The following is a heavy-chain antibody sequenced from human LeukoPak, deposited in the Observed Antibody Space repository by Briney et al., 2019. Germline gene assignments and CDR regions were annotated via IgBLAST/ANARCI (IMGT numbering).Heavy chain of an antibody. Sequence: GGSLRLSCAASGFTFSSYAMSWVRQAPGKGLEWVSAISGSGGSTYYADSVKGRFTISRDNSKNILYLQMNTLKAEDTAVYYCAKPSPTYYDFWSGLDYWGQGTLLTVSS. V-gene: IGHV3-23*01. J-gene: IGHJ4*02. CDR3: AKPSPTYYDFWSGLDY. D-gene: IGHD3-3*01. CDR2: ISGSGGST. CDR1: GFTFSSYA.